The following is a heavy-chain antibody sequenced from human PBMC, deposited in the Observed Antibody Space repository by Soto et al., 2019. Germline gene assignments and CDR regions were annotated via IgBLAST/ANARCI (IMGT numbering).Heavy chain of an antibody. D-gene: IGHD6-6*01. CDR2: ISYDGSNK. V-gene: IGHV3-30-3*01. Sequence: GGSLRLSCAASGFTFSSYAMHWVRQAPGKGLEWVAVISYDGSNKYYADSVKGRFTISRDNPKNTLYLQMNSLRAEDTAVYYCARDLLEYSSSSPNYYYYGMDVWGQGTTVTVS. CDR3: ARDLLEYSSSSPNYYYYGMDV. J-gene: IGHJ6*02. CDR1: GFTFSSYA.